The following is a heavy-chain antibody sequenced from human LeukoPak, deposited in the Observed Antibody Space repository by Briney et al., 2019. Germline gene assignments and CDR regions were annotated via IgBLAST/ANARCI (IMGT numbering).Heavy chain of an antibody. Sequence: GGSLRLSCAASGFTFDDYAMHWVRQAPGKGLEWVSGISWNSGSIGYADSVKGRFTISRDNAKNSLYLQMNSLRAEDTALYYCAKDRGSGWYDWFDPWGQGTLVTVSS. D-gene: IGHD6-19*01. CDR2: ISWNSGSI. CDR1: GFTFDDYA. CDR3: AKDRGSGWYDWFDP. J-gene: IGHJ5*02. V-gene: IGHV3-9*01.